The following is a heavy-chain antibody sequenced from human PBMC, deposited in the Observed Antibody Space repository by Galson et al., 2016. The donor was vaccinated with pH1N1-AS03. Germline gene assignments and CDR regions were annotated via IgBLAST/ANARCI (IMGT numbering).Heavy chain of an antibody. CDR2: IKQDGSEK. V-gene: IGHV3-7*01. CDR1: GFTFSTLW. J-gene: IGHJ4*02. D-gene: IGHD6-13*01. CDR3: AKDRHPQLATCYFDY. Sequence: SLRLSCAASGFTFSTLWMTWVRQAPGKGLEWVANIKQDGSEKYYVDSVKGRFTISRDNAKNSLYLQMNSLRAEDTAVYYCAKDRHPQLATCYFDYWGQGTLVTVSS.